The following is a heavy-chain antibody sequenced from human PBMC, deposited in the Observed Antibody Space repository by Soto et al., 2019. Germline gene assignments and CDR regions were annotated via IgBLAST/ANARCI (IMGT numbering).Heavy chain of an antibody. J-gene: IGHJ4*02. CDR2: IIPLFGLP. D-gene: IGHD2-21*01. V-gene: IGHV1-69*02. CDR1: GGTFSTYT. CDR3: AFDVQTGVVYFDN. Sequence: QVQLVQSGAEVKKSGSSVKVSCKASGGTFSTYTISWVRQAPGQGLEWLGRIIPLFGLPNHAQKFQDRVTITADKSTDTAYLEMNSLRPEDTAVYYCAFDVQTGVVYFDNWGQGTLVTVSS.